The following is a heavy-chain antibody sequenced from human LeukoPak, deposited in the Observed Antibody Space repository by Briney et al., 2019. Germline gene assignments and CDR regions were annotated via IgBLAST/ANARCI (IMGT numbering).Heavy chain of an antibody. CDR1: GITLSDYG. D-gene: IGHD3-22*01. Sequence: GGSLRLSCAVSGITLSDYGMSWVRQAPGKGLEWVAGISDSGGRTTYADSVKGRFTMSRDNPKNTLYLQMNSLGAEDTAVYFCAKRGVVIRVILVGFHKEAYYFDSWGQGALVTVSS. CDR3: AKRGVVIRVILVGFHKEAYYFDS. CDR2: ISDSGGRT. J-gene: IGHJ4*02. V-gene: IGHV3-23*01.